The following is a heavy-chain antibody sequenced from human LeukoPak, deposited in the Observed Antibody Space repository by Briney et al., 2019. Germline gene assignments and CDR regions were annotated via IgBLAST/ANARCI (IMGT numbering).Heavy chain of an antibody. Sequence: GGSLSLSCAASGFTFSTYWMHWVRQAPGKGLVWVSRISSDGSITGYADSVKGRFTISRDNAKNTLYLQMNSLRAEDTAVYYCARHLNYSLDYWGQGTLVTVSS. CDR2: ISSDGSIT. CDR1: GFTFSTYW. D-gene: IGHD2-21*01. J-gene: IGHJ4*02. CDR3: ARHLNYSLDY. V-gene: IGHV3-74*01.